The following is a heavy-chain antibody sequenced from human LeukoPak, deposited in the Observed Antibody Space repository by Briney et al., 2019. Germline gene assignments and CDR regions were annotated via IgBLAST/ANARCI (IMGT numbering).Heavy chain of an antibody. V-gene: IGHV3-23*01. Sequence: PGESLRLSCAASGFTFSSYAMTWVRQAPGKGLEWVSIISGSGGTTYYADSVKGRFTISRDNSKNTLYLQMNSLRAEDTAVYYCVTATYCSGGSCYFDCWGQGTLVTVSS. CDR2: ISGSGGTT. J-gene: IGHJ4*02. D-gene: IGHD2-15*01. CDR3: VTATYCSGGSCYFDC. CDR1: GFTFSSYA.